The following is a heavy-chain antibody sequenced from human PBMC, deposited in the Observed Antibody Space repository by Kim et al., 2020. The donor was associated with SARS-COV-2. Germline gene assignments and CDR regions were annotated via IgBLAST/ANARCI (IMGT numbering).Heavy chain of an antibody. D-gene: IGHD3-10*01. CDR2: IYHSGST. J-gene: IGHJ6*02. Sequence: SETLSLTCAVSGGSISSSNWWSWVRQPPGKGLEWIGEIYHSGSTNYNPSLKSRVTISVDKSKNQFSLKLSSVTAADTAVYYCARHYGSGSYYNTYYYGMDVWGQGTTVTVSS. V-gene: IGHV4-4*02. CDR1: GGSISSSNW. CDR3: ARHYGSGSYYNTYYYGMDV.